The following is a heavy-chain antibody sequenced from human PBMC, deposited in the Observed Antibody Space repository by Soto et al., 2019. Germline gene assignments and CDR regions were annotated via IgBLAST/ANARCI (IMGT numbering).Heavy chain of an antibody. V-gene: IGHV3-30*03. CDR1: GFTFSNYG. Sequence: QVQLVESGGGVVQPGRSLSLSCAVSGFTFSNYGMHWVRQAPGRGLEWVAVITYEGYTKYYADSVKGRFTISRDSSTNMVYLQMNSLRTEDTAVYYCARDPEEYWSGYYKDYYFDYWGQGTLVTVSS. J-gene: IGHJ4*02. CDR2: ITYEGYTK. D-gene: IGHD3-3*01. CDR3: ARDPEEYWSGYYKDYYFDY.